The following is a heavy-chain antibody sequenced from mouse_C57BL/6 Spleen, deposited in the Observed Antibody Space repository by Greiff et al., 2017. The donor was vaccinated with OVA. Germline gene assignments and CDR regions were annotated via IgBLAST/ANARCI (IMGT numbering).Heavy chain of an antibody. Sequence: EVKVVESGGGLVKPGGSLKLSCAASGFTFSDYGMHWVRQAPEKGLEWVAYISSGSSTIYYADTVKGRFTISRDNAKNTLFLQMTSLRSEDTAMYYCAVITTVEDDYWGQGTTLTVSS. J-gene: IGHJ2*01. CDR1: GFTFSDYG. D-gene: IGHD1-1*01. CDR2: ISSGSSTI. V-gene: IGHV5-17*01. CDR3: AVITTVEDDY.